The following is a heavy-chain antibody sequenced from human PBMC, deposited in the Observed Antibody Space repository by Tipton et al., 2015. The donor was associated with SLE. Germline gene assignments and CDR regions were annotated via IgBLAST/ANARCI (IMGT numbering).Heavy chain of an antibody. V-gene: IGHV3-53*01. D-gene: IGHD2-2*01. J-gene: IGHJ1*01. CDR1: GFTVSSNY. CDR3: AKAPSPPCSSTSCSFFQH. Sequence: SLRLSCAASGFTVSSNYMSWVRQAPGKGLEWVSVIYSGGSTYYADSVKGRFTISRDNSKNTLFLQMNSLRAEDTAVYYCAKAPSPPCSSTSCSFFQHWGQGTLVTVSS. CDR2: IYSGGST.